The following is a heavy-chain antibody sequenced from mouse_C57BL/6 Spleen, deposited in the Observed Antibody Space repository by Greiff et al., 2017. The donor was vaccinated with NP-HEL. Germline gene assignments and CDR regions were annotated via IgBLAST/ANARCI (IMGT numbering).Heavy chain of an antibody. CDR3: VRQGYYYGSSHYYAMDY. CDR1: GFSFNTYA. J-gene: IGHJ4*01. Sequence: EVQLQQSGGGLVQPKGSLKLSCAASGFSFNTYAMNWVRQAPGKGLEWVARIRSKSNNYATYYADSVKDRFTISRDDSESMLYLQMNNLKTEDTAMYYCVRQGYYYGSSHYYAMDYWGQGTSVTVSS. CDR2: IRSKSNNYAT. V-gene: IGHV10-1*01. D-gene: IGHD1-1*01.